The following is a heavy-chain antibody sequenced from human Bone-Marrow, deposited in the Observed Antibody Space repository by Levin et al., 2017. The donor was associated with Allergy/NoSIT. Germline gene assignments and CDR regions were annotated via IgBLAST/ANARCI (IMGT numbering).Heavy chain of an antibody. V-gene: IGHV3-15*01. CDR2: IKTKTGGETR. CDR1: GFTFNNAW. Sequence: LSLTCAASGFTFNNAWMSWVRQAPGKGLEWVALIKTKTGGETRDYTAPVKGRFTISRDDSKNTLYLQMNSLKTEDTAVYYCTEGAGTGDYWGQGTLVTVSS. D-gene: IGHD6-13*01. CDR3: TEGAGTGDY. J-gene: IGHJ4*02.